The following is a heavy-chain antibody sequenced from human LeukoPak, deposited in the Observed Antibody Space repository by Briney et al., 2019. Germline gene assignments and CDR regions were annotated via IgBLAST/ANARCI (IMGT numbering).Heavy chain of an antibody. D-gene: IGHD4-17*01. CDR2: ISSNGGST. CDR1: GFXFSSYA. CDR3: ARATVTRWFDP. Sequence: GGSLRLSCAASGFXFSSYAMHWVRQAPGKGLEYVSAISSNGGSTYYANSVKGRLTISRDNSKNTLYLQMNSLRAEDTAVYYCARATVTRWFDPWGQGTLVTVSS. V-gene: IGHV3-64*01. J-gene: IGHJ5*02.